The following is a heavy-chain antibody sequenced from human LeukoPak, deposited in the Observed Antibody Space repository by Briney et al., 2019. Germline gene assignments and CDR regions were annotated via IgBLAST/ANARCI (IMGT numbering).Heavy chain of an antibody. CDR2: INSDGSGT. CDR3: TRGRYYCDS. Sequence: GGSLRLSCAASGFTFNTYWMHWVRQAPGKGLEWVSRINSDGSGTAYADSVKGRFTISRDNAKNTLYLQMSGLRVEDTAIYYCTRGRYYCDSWGQGTLVTVSS. CDR1: GFTFNTYW. J-gene: IGHJ4*02. V-gene: IGHV3-74*01.